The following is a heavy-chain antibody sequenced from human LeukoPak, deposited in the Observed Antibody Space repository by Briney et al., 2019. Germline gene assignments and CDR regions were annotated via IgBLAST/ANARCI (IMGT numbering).Heavy chain of an antibody. CDR1: GFTLCSYW. CDR3: ASDRVFYGLDV. J-gene: IGHJ6*02. CDR2: IKSEGSET. Sequence: PRGSPRLSRAASGFTLCSYWMHWGRQAPGEGLWWVSRIKSEGSETSSADSVKGRFTISRDNARNTLYLQMNSLRPEDTAIFYCASDRVFYGLDVWGQGTTVTVSS. V-gene: IGHV3-74*01.